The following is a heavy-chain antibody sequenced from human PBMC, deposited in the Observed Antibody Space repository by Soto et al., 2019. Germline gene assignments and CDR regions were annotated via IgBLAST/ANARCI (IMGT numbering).Heavy chain of an antibody. J-gene: IGHJ4*02. V-gene: IGHV3-23*01. CDR1: GFTFSSYA. Sequence: EVQLLESGGGLVQPGGSLRLSSAACGFTFSSYAMSWVRQAPGKGLEWVSAISGSGGSTYYADSVKGRFTISRDNSKNTLYLQMNSLRAEDTAVYYCAKYYVWGSYRSNFDYWGQGTLVTVSS. CDR3: AKYYVWGSYRSNFDY. CDR2: ISGSGGST. D-gene: IGHD3-16*02.